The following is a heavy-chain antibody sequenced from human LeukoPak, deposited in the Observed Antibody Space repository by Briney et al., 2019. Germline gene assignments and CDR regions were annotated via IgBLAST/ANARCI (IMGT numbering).Heavy chain of an antibody. J-gene: IGHJ4*02. D-gene: IGHD3-9*01. CDR2: ISYDGSNK. Sequence: GGSLRLSCAASGFIFSSYAMHWVRQAPGKGLEWVAVISYDGSNKYYADSVKGRFTISRDNSKNTLYLQMNSLRAEDTAVYYCARDSNDILTGYYLFDYWGQGTLVTVSS. CDR1: GFIFSSYA. CDR3: ARDSNDILTGYYLFDY. V-gene: IGHV3-30*01.